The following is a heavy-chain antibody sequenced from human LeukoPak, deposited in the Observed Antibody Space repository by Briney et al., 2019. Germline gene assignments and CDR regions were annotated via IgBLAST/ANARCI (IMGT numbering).Heavy chain of an antibody. V-gene: IGHV3-7*05. CDR1: GFTFSYYW. CDR2: IKQDGSEK. Sequence: GGSLRLPCAASGFTFSYYWMTWVRPAPGKGLEWVAHIKQDGSEKYYVDSVKGRFTISRDNAKNSLYLQMNSLRAEDTAVYYCARDRGVYCSSGTCEAPYWGQGTLVTVSS. D-gene: IGHD2-15*01. CDR3: ARDRGVYCSSGTCEAPY. J-gene: IGHJ4*02.